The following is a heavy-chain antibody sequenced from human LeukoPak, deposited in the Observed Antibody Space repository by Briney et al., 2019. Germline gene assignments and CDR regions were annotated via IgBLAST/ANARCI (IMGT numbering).Heavy chain of an antibody. CDR2: ITGSGSTT. CDR1: GFVFSNYG. D-gene: IGHD7-27*01. Sequence: GGTLRLSCAASGFVFSNYGMNWVRQAPGKGLEWVSGITGSGSTTYYADSVKGRFTISRDNSKNTLYLQMNSPRAEDTAAYYCAKDGNWARFENWGQGTLVTVSS. CDR3: AKDGNWARFEN. J-gene: IGHJ4*02. V-gene: IGHV3-23*01.